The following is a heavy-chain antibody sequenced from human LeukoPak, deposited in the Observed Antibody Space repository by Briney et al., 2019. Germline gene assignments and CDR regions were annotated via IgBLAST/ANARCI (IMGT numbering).Heavy chain of an antibody. Sequence: GGSLRLSCAASGFTFSSYAMHWVRQAPGKGLEYVPCISSNGGSTDYANPLKGRFTITSDNSKNTLYLQMGSLRAEDMAVYYCARDGGIAVAGGLDYWGQGTLVTVSS. J-gene: IGHJ4*02. CDR3: ARDGGIAVAGGLDY. CDR2: ISSNGGST. CDR1: GFTFSSYA. V-gene: IGHV3-64*01. D-gene: IGHD6-19*01.